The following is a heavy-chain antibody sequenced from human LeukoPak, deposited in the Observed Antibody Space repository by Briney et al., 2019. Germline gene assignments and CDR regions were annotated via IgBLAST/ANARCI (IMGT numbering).Heavy chain of an antibody. J-gene: IGHJ4*02. V-gene: IGHV1-18*01. D-gene: IGHD2-2*01. CDR2: ISAYNGNT. CDR3: ARDVDDIVVVPAVDY. CDR1: GYTFTSYG. Sequence: ASVNVSCKASGYTFTSYGISWVRQAPGQGLEWMGWISAYNGNTNYAQKLQGRVTMTTDTSTSTAYMELRSLRSDDTAVYYCARDVDDIVVVPAVDYWGQGTLVTVSS.